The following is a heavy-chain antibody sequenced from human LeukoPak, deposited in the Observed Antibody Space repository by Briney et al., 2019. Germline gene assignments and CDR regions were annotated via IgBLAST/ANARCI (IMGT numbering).Heavy chain of an antibody. Sequence: GRSLRLSCAASEFTFDDYAMHWVRQAPGKGLEWVSGISWNSGSIGYADSVKGRFTISRDNAKNSLFLQMNSLRAEDTALYYCAKDHYYDTSGLFQHWGQGTLVTVSS. CDR1: EFTFDDYA. D-gene: IGHD3-22*01. CDR3: AKDHYYDTSGLFQH. V-gene: IGHV3-9*01. J-gene: IGHJ1*01. CDR2: ISWNSGSI.